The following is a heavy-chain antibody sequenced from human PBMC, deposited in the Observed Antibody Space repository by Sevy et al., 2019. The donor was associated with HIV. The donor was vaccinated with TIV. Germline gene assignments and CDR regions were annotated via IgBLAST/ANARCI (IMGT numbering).Heavy chain of an antibody. V-gene: IGHV3-33*06. Sequence: GGSLRLSCAASGFNFSSYGMHWVRQAPGKGLEWVAVIWNDETNKYYADSVKGRFTISRDNSANMLYLQMNFSRVDDTAMYYCAKDRQSGSSSSDYWGQGILVTVSS. D-gene: IGHD6-6*01. J-gene: IGHJ4*02. CDR3: AKDRQSGSSSSDY. CDR2: IWNDETNK. CDR1: GFNFSSYG.